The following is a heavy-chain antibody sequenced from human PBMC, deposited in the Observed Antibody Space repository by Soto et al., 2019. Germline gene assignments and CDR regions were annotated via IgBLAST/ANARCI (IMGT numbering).Heavy chain of an antibody. CDR2: ISSSSSYI. Sequence: GGSLRLSCAASGFTFSSYSMNCVLQAPGKGLEWVSSISSSSSYIYYADSVKGRFTISRDNAKNSLYLQMNSLRAEDTAVSYCGPVIINDAFDIWGQGTMVTVSS. J-gene: IGHJ3*02. D-gene: IGHD2-21*01. V-gene: IGHV3-21*01. CDR1: GFTFSSYS. CDR3: GPVIINDAFDI.